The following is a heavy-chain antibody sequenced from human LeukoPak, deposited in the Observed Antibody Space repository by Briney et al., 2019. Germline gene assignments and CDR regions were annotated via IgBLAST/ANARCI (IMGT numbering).Heavy chain of an antibody. CDR3: ASPSPYSGSYTV. J-gene: IGHJ4*02. CDR2: NSGYNGNT. D-gene: IGHD1-26*01. Sequence: ASVKVSCKASGYTFTSYGINWVRQAPGQGLEWMGWNSGYNGNTNYAQKLQGRVTMTTDTSTSTAYMELRSLESDDTAMYYCASPSPYSGSYTVWGQGTPDTVSS. CDR1: GYTFTSYG. V-gene: IGHV1-18*01.